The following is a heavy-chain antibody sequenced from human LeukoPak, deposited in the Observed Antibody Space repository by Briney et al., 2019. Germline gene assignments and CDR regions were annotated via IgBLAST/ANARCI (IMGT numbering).Heavy chain of an antibody. CDR1: GYTFTSYD. D-gene: IGHD3-3*01. Sequence: GASVKVSCKASGYTFTSYDINWVRQATGQGLEWMGWMNPNSGNTGYAQKFQGRVNMTRNTSISTAYMELSSLRSEDTAVYYCARDYDFWSGSGGRVGWSNDYWGQGTLVTVSS. CDR2: MNPNSGNT. V-gene: IGHV1-8*01. CDR3: ARDYDFWSGSGGRVGWSNDY. J-gene: IGHJ4*02.